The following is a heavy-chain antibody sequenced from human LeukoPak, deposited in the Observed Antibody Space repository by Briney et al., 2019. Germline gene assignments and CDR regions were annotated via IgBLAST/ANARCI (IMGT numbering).Heavy chain of an antibody. J-gene: IGHJ4*01. CDR2: IYYSGST. CDR3: ARNSSGWSFDY. V-gene: IGHV4-39*01. CDR1: GGSISSSSYY. Sequence: SETLSLTCTVSGGSISSSSYYWGWIRQPPGKGLEWIGSIYYSGSTYYNPSLKSRVTISVDTSKNQFSLKLSSVTAADTAVYYCARNSSGWSFDYWGQGTLVTVSA. D-gene: IGHD6-19*01.